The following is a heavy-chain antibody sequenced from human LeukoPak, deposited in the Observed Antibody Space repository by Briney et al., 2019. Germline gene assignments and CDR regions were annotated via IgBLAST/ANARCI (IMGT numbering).Heavy chain of an antibody. V-gene: IGHV3-33*03. J-gene: IGHJ4*02. CDR1: GFTFSSYG. D-gene: IGHD1-7*01. Sequence: RPGRSLRLSCAASGFTFSSYGMHWVRQAPGKGLEWVAVIWYDGSNKYYADSVKGRFTISRDKSKNTLYLQMNSLRAEDTAVYYCAKKAGTTSCLDYWGQGTLVTVSS. CDR3: AKKAGTTSCLDY. CDR2: IWYDGSNK.